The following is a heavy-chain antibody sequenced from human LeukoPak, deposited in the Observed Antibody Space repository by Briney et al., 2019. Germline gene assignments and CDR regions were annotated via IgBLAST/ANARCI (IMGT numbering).Heavy chain of an antibody. J-gene: IGHJ4*02. CDR2: FYYTGYT. Sequence: SETLSLTCTVSGGSVSSYYWSWIRQPPGKGLEWIGYFYYTGYTNYNPSLKSRVAISVDTSKNQFSLYLTSVTAADTAVYYCARESYGIDSWGQGTLVSVSS. CDR3: ARESYGIDS. V-gene: IGHV4-59*02. CDR1: GGSVSSYY. D-gene: IGHD5-18*01.